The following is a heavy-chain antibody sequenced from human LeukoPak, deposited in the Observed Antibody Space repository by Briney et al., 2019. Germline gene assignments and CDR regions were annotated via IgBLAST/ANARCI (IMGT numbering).Heavy chain of an antibody. D-gene: IGHD3-3*01. CDR2: ISSSSSYI. V-gene: IGHV3-21*01. CDR3: ARDLRFLKWSTRVYYYGMDV. J-gene: IGHJ6*02. CDR1: GFTFSSYS. Sequence: GGSLRLSCAASGFTFSSYSMNWVRQAPGEGLEWVSSISSSSSYIYYEDSVKGRFTISRDNAKNSLYLQMNSLRAEDTAVYYCARDLRFLKWSTRVYYYGMDVWGQGTTVTVSS.